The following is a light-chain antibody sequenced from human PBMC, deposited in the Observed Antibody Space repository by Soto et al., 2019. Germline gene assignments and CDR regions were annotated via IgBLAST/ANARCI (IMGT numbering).Light chain of an antibody. CDR3: QQYGSSPRT. CDR1: QTVSNDY. V-gene: IGKV3-20*01. CDR2: GAS. J-gene: IGKJ1*01. Sequence: EIVLTQSPGTLSLSPGERATLSCRASQTVSNDYVAWYQQRPGQAPRLLIYGASSRATGITDRFSGSGSETDFTLTISRLEPEDFAVYYCQQYGSSPRTFGQGTKVDVK.